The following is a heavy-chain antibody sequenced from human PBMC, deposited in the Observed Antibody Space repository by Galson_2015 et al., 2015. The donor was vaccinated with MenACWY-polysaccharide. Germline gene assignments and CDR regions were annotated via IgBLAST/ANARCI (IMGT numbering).Heavy chain of an antibody. CDR2: ISSSGSTI. V-gene: IGHV3-11*01. CDR3: ARDLYSAGYSSGWYVPFFDY. D-gene: IGHD6-19*01. J-gene: IGHJ4*02. Sequence: SLRLSCAASGFTFSDYYMSWIRQAPGKGLEWVSYISSSGSTIYYADSVKGRFTISRDNAKNSLYLQMNSLRAEDTAMYYCARDLYSAGYSSGWYVPFFDYWGQGTLVTVSS. CDR1: GFTFSDYY.